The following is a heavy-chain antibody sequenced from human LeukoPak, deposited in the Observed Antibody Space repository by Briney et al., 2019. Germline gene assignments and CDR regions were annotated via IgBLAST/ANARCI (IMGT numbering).Heavy chain of an antibody. V-gene: IGHV4-61*05. CDR2: IYYSGST. D-gene: IGHD6-13*01. J-gene: IGHJ3*02. CDR3: ARHGIAAAGPGANAFDI. Sequence: SETLSLTCTVSGGSIGSSGYYWSWIRQPPGKGLEWIGYIYYSGSTNYNPSLKSRVTISVDTSKNQFSLKLSSVTAADTAVYYCARHGIAAAGPGANAFDIWGQGTMVTVSS. CDR1: GGSIGSSGYY.